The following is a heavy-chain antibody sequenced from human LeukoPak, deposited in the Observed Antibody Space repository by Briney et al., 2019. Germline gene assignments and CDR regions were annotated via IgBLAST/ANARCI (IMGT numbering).Heavy chain of an antibody. J-gene: IGHJ3*02. CDR3: ARVSSYATDAFDI. Sequence: ASVKVSCKASGYTFTNYTMNWVRQAPGQGLAWMGWINTNTGNPTYAQGFTGRFVFSLDTSVSTAYLQISSLKAEDTAVYYCARVSSYATDAFDIWGQGTMVTVSS. D-gene: IGHD2-2*01. CDR2: INTNTGNP. CDR1: GYTFTNYT. V-gene: IGHV7-4-1*02.